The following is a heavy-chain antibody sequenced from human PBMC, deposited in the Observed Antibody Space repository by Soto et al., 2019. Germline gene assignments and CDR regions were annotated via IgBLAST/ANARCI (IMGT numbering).Heavy chain of an antibody. Sequence: QITLKESGPTLVKPTQTLTLTCTFSGFSLSTSGVGVGWIRQPPGKALEWLALIYWDDDKRYSPSLKSRLTITKDTSKNQVVLRMTNMDPVDTATYYCAHSGRLEPAAKNNWFYPWGQGTLVTVSS. CDR1: GFSLSTSGVG. J-gene: IGHJ5*02. V-gene: IGHV2-5*02. D-gene: IGHD2-2*01. CDR3: AHSGRLEPAAKNNWFYP. CDR2: IYWDDDK.